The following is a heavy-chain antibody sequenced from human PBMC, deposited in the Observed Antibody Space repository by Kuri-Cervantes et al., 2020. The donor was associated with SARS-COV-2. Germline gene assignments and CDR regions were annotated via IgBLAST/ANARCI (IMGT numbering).Heavy chain of an antibody. V-gene: IGHV3-9*01. J-gene: IGHJ4*02. Sequence: GGSLRLSCAASGFTFDDYAMHWVRQAPGKGLEWVSGISWNSGSIGYADSVKGRFTISRDNAKNLLYLQMNSLRADDTAVYYCAKAYWNYNYFDYWGQGTLVTVSS. D-gene: IGHD1-7*01. CDR3: AKAYWNYNYFDY. CDR2: ISWNSGSI. CDR1: GFTFDDYA.